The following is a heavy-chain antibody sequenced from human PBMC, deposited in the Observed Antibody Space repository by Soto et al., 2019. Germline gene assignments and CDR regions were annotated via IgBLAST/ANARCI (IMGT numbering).Heavy chain of an antibody. D-gene: IGHD1-7*01. V-gene: IGHV1-69*13. J-gene: IGHJ6*02. CDR3: ARDRSFAGITGTIYYYYGMDV. CDR2: IIPIFGTA. Sequence: SVKVSCKASGGTFSSYAISWVRQAPGQGLEWVGGIIPIFGTANYAQKFQGRVTITADESTSTAYMELSSLRSEDTAVYYCARDRSFAGITGTIYYYYGMDVWGQGTTVTVSS. CDR1: GGTFSSYA.